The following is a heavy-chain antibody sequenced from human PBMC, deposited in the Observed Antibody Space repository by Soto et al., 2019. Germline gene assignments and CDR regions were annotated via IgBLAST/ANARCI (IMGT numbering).Heavy chain of an antibody. Sequence: GGSLRLSCAASGFTFSAYAMHWVRQAPGKGLEWVALISHDGSNKYYTDSVKGRFTISRDNSKNTLYLQMNSLRAEDSAIYYCARDRPSYLDAFDMWGQGTMVTVSS. CDR2: ISHDGSNK. D-gene: IGHD1-26*01. CDR3: ARDRPSYLDAFDM. CDR1: GFTFSAYA. V-gene: IGHV3-30*03. J-gene: IGHJ3*02.